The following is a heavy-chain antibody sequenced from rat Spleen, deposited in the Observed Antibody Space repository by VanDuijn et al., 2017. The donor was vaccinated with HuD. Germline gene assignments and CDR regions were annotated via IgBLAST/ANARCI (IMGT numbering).Heavy chain of an antibody. J-gene: IGHJ2*01. V-gene: IGHV5-31*01. CDR3: TRENWKPDY. D-gene: IGHD4-2*01. CDR2: ITSAGDTT. CDR1: GFTFSNYG. Sequence: EVQLVQTGGGLVQPGRSLKLSCAASGFTFSNYGMHWIRQAPGKGLEWVASITSAGDTTYYPDSVKGRFTISRENAYSTLYLQMNSLRSEDTGTYYCTRENWKPDYWGQGVMVTVSS.